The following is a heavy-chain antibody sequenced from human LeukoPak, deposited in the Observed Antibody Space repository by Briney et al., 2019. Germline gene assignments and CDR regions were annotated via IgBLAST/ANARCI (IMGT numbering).Heavy chain of an antibody. V-gene: IGHV2-5*01. Sequence: TLSLTCIISGGSIGPYYWSWIRQPPGKALEWLALIFWNGDRRYSPSLKRRVTITKDTSKNQVVLTMTNMDPVDTATYYCAHRREDTALFDYWGQGTLVTVSS. CDR2: IFWNGDR. D-gene: IGHD5-18*01. J-gene: IGHJ4*02. CDR1: GGSIGPYY. CDR3: AHRREDTALFDY.